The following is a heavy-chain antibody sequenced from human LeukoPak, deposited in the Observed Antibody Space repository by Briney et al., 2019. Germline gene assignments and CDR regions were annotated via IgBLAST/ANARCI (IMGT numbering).Heavy chain of an antibody. V-gene: IGHV3-73*01. J-gene: IGHJ5*02. CDR1: GFTFSGSP. Sequence: GGSLKLSCAASGFTFSGSPIPSVRQASGQGLEWVGRMRDKANNYATVCAAAVKGRFTISRDDSKNTAFLQMNSPNTEDTAVYYCTTDVRETLTFDRWGQGSLVTVSS. CDR2: MRDKANNYAT. D-gene: IGHD4/OR15-4a*01. CDR3: TTDVRETLTFDR.